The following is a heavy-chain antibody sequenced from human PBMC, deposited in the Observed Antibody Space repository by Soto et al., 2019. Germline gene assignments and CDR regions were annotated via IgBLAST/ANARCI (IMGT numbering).Heavy chain of an antibody. V-gene: IGHV4-31*03. D-gene: IGHD3-3*01. Sequence: SETLSLTCTVSGGSISSRGYYWSWIRQHPGKGLEWIGYIYYSGSTYYNPSLKSRITISADTSKNQFSLNLSSLTAAATVVYYCARDLRYYDFWSGYSPLNWFDPWGQGTLVTVSS. CDR1: GGSISSRGYY. J-gene: IGHJ5*02. CDR2: IYYSGST. CDR3: ARDLRYYDFWSGYSPLNWFDP.